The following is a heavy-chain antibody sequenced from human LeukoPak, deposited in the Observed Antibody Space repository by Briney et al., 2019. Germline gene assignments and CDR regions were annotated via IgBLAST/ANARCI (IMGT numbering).Heavy chain of an antibody. CDR1: GHTLNNHF. CDR2: IIPRDGST. Sequence: ASVTVSCKSSGHTLNNHFIHWVRQAPGQGLEWMGMIIPRDGSTRTLQRFQGRLTMTRDTSTSTLYMGQSSLRSEDTATYFCARGADQEFDFWGQGTLVTVSS. CDR3: ARGADQEFDF. V-gene: IGHV1-46*02. J-gene: IGHJ4*02.